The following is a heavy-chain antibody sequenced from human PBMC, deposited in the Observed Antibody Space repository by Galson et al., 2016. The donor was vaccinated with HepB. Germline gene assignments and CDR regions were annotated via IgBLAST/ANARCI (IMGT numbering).Heavy chain of an antibody. D-gene: IGHD3-22*01. CDR3: ATGPPSYYYDSSGYYSG. J-gene: IGHJ4*02. V-gene: IGHV3-21*05. CDR2: ITSTGSYT. Sequence: SLRLSCAASGFTFSNYSLNWVRQAPGKGLEWLSYITSTGSYTNYAGSVKGRFTVSRDNAKNSLYLQMNSLRAEDTAVYYCATGPPSYYYDSSGYYSGWGQGTLVTVSS. CDR1: GFTFSNYS.